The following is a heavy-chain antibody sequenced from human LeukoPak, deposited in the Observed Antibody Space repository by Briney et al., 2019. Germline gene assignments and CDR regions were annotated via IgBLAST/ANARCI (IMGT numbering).Heavy chain of an antibody. CDR1: GFTFSDYY. D-gene: IGHD3-10*01. CDR3: ARANLWFGELLDY. Sequence: GGSLRLSCAASGFTFSDYYMSWIRQAPGKGLEWVSYISSSGSTIYYADSVKGRFTISRDNAKNSLYLQMNSLGAEDTAVYYCARANLWFGELLDYWGQGTLVTVSS. V-gene: IGHV3-11*01. CDR2: ISSSGSTI. J-gene: IGHJ4*02.